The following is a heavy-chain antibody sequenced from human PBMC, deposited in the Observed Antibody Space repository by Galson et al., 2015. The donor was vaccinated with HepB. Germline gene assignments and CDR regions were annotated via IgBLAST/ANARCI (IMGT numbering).Heavy chain of an antibody. D-gene: IGHD5-18*01. Sequence: SLRLSCAASGFTFSSYSMNWVRQAPGKGLEWVSSISSSSSYIYYADSVKGRFTISRDNAKNSLYLQMNSLRAEDTAVYYCARVHEGGLAMDHYYYGMDVWGQGTTVTVSS. CDR3: ARVHEGGLAMDHYYYGMDV. J-gene: IGHJ6*02. CDR1: GFTFSSYS. V-gene: IGHV3-21*01. CDR2: ISSSSSYI.